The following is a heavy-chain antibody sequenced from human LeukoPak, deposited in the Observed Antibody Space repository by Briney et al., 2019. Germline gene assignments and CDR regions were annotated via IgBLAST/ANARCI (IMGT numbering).Heavy chain of an antibody. D-gene: IGHD6-13*01. CDR1: GFTFSSYA. Sequence: GGSLRLSCAASGFTFSSYAMSWVRQAPGKGLEWVSAISGSGGSTYYADPVRGRFTISRDNSKNTLYLQMNSLRAEDTAVYYCAKGVAAAKPPFDYWGQGTLVTVSS. CDR3: AKGVAAAKPPFDY. V-gene: IGHV3-23*01. J-gene: IGHJ4*02. CDR2: ISGSGGST.